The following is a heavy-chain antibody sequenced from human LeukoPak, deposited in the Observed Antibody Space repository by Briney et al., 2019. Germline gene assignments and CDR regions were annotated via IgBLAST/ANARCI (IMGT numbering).Heavy chain of an antibody. CDR2: ISYDGSSK. V-gene: IGHV3-30-3*01. J-gene: IGHJ3*02. D-gene: IGHD3-22*01. CDR3: ARTSHYYDSSGYYTPLGAFDI. CDR1: GFTFSSYA. Sequence: GGSLRLSCAASGFTFSSYAMPWVRQAPGKGLEWVAVISYDGSSKYYADSVKGRFTISRDNSKNTLYLQMNSLRAEDTAVYYCARTSHYYDSSGYYTPLGAFDIWGQGTMVTVSS.